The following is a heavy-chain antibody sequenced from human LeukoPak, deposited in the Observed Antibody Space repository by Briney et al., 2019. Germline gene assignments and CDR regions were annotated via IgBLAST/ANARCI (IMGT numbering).Heavy chain of an antibody. V-gene: IGHV3-74*01. Sequence: GGSLRLSCAASGFTFSSYWMHWVRQAPGKGLVWVSRINSDGSSTSYADSVKGRFTISRDNAKNTLYLQMNSLRAEDTAVYYCARDPEYYYGSGSYHSVPWFDPWGQRTLVTVSS. D-gene: IGHD3-10*01. CDR2: INSDGSST. CDR3: ARDPEYYYGSGSYHSVPWFDP. J-gene: IGHJ5*02. CDR1: GFTFSSYW.